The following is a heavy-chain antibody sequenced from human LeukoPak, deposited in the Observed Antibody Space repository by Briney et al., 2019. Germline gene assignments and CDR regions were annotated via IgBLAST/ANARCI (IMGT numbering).Heavy chain of an antibody. CDR1: GFTFSSYA. V-gene: IGHV3-23*01. D-gene: IGHD5-12*01. CDR3: AVFSGYDLDYLDY. CDR2: ASGSGVPT. J-gene: IGHJ4*02. Sequence: GGSLRLSCAASGFTFSSYAMSWVRQAPGKGLEWVSVASGSGVPTYYADSVKGRFTISRDTSKNTVYLQMNSLRAEDTAVYYCAVFSGYDLDYLDYWGQGTLVTVSS.